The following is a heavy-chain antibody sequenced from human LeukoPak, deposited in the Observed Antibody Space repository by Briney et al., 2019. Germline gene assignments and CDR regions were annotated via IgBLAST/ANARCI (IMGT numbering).Heavy chain of an antibody. CDR2: ISGSGGST. D-gene: IGHD3-22*01. CDR1: GFTFSSYA. J-gene: IGHJ3*02. CDR3: ARASPMIGAFDI. V-gene: IGHV3-23*01. Sequence: GGSLRLSCAASGFTFSSYAMSWVRQAPGKGLEWVSAISGSGGSTYYADSVKGRFTISRDNAKNSLYLQMNSLRAEDTAVYYCARASPMIGAFDIWGQGTMVTVSS.